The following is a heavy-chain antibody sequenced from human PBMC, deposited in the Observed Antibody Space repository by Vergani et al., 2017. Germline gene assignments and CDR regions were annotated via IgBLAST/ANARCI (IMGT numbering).Heavy chain of an antibody. CDR2: ISYDGSNK. Sequence: QVQLVESGGGVVQPGRSLRLSCAVSGFTFSSYAMHWVRQAPGKGLEWVAVISYDGSNKYYADSVKGRFTISRDNSKNTLYLQMNSLRAEDTAVYYCARVKIRMVRGVIDYWGQGTLVTVSS. J-gene: IGHJ4*02. D-gene: IGHD3-10*01. V-gene: IGHV3-30*01. CDR1: GFTFSSYA. CDR3: ARVKIRMVRGVIDY.